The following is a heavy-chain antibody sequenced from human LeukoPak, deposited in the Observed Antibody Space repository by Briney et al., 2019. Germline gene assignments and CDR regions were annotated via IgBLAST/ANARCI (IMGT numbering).Heavy chain of an antibody. D-gene: IGHD5-18*01. Sequence: PGGSLRLSCVASGFSFTTHAMGWVRQAPGKGLEWVSHISGSGGSTKYSGSVKGRFTISRDNSKNSLYLQMNSLRAEDMALYYCAKGPDTAMVTSYFDYWGQGTLVTVSS. V-gene: IGHV3-23*01. J-gene: IGHJ4*02. CDR3: AKGPDTAMVTSYFDY. CDR1: GFSFTTHA. CDR2: ISGSGGST.